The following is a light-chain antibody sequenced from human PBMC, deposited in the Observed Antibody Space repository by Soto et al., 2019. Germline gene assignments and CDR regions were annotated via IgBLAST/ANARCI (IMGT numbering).Light chain of an antibody. CDR2: EGT. V-gene: IGLV2-23*01. CDR1: SNDFGSRNF. Sequence: QSVLTQPASMSGSPGQSITISCTGSSNDFGSRNFVSWYQQRPNKAPNLMIFEGTKRPSGVSDRFSASKSGYTASLTISGLRAEDEANYYCCSYAGGTTWVFGGGTKVTVL. CDR3: CSYAGGTTWV. J-gene: IGLJ3*02.